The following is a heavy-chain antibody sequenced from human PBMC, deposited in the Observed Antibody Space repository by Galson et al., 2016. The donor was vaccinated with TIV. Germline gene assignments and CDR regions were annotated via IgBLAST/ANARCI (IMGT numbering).Heavy chain of an antibody. CDR3: AREIRVFGPAPGSGFDY. CDR2: VSPDGSDK. J-gene: IGHJ4*02. D-gene: IGHD3-3*01. Sequence: SLRLSCAVSGFIFSDSTMHWVRQAPGKGLEWVTVVSPDGSDKHYADSVKGRFTVSRDNSKDILYLQMNSLRKEDTAIYFCAREIRVFGPAPGSGFDYWGQGALVSVSS. V-gene: IGHV3-30*16. CDR1: GFIFSDST.